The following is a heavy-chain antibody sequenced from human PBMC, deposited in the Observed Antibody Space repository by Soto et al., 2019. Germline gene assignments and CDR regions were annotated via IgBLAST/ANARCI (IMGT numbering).Heavy chain of an antibody. V-gene: IGHV4-34*01. J-gene: IGHJ3*02. D-gene: IGHD1-26*01. CDR3: ARGLLAGSSPPRRAFDI. Sequence: SETLSLTCAVYGGSFSGYYWSWTRQPPGKGLEWIGEINHSGSTNYNPSLKSRVTISVDTSKNQFSLKLSSVTAADTAVYYCARGLLAGSSPPRRAFDIWGQGTMVTVSS. CDR1: GGSFSGYY. CDR2: INHSGST.